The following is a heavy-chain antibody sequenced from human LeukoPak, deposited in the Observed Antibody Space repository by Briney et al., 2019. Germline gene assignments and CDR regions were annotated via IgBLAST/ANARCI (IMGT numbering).Heavy chain of an antibody. CDR3: ARDGRQVVPAASTVDY. V-gene: IGHV4-34*01. Sequence: SETLSLTCAVYGGSLSGYYWSWIRQPPGKGLEWIGEINHSGSTNYNPSLKSRVTISVDTSKNQFSLNLSSVTAADTAVYYCARDGRQVVPAASTVDYWGQGTLVTVSS. J-gene: IGHJ4*02. CDR2: INHSGST. D-gene: IGHD2-2*01. CDR1: GGSLSGYY.